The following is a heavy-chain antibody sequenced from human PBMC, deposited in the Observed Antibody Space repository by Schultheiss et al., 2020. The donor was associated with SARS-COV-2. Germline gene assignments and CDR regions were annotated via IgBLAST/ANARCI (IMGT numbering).Heavy chain of an antibody. J-gene: IGHJ6*03. Sequence: ASVKVSFKPSGYTFTSYAMHWVRQAPGQRLEWMGWINAGNGNTKYSQKFQGRVTITRDTSASTAYMELSSLRSEDTAVYYCARLGYCSSTSCYMEGYYYYYMDVWGKGTTVTVSS. CDR1: GYTFTSYA. CDR2: INAGNGNT. D-gene: IGHD2-2*02. CDR3: ARLGYCSSTSCYMEGYYYYYMDV. V-gene: IGHV1-3*01.